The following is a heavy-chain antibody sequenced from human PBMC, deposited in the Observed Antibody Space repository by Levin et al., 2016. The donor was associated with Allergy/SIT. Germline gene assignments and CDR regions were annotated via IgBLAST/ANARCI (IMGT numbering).Heavy chain of an antibody. Sequence: ASVKVSCKTSGYKYISYGISWVRQAPGQGLVWMGWISGYTGRTKYAEKFQGRVTMTTDTSTSTAYMELRSLRSDDTAVYFCARDPTPPGTGRDGYLFYWGQGTVVTVSS. V-gene: IGHV1-18*01. CDR2: ISGYTGRT. CDR1: GYKYISYG. D-gene: IGHD5-24*01. J-gene: IGHJ4*02. CDR3: ARDPTPPGTGRDGYLFY.